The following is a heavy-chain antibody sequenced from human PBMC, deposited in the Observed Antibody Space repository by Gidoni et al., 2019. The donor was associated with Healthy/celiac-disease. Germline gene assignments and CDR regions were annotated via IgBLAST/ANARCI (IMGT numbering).Heavy chain of an antibody. J-gene: IGHJ6*02. CDR3: AKVGAARTLGQKYGMDV. CDR1: GFTFADYA. Sequence: EVQLVESGGGLVQPGRSLRLSCAASGFTFADYAMHWVRQAPGKGLEWVSGISWNSGSIGYADSVKGRFTISRDNAKNSLYLQMNSLRAEDTALYYCAKVGAARTLGQKYGMDVWGQGTTVTVSS. CDR2: ISWNSGSI. V-gene: IGHV3-9*01. D-gene: IGHD6-6*01.